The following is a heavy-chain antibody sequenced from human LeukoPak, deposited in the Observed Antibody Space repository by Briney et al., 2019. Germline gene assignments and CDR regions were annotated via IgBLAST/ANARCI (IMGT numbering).Heavy chain of an antibody. CDR1: GYSIGSGYY. CDR2: IYHSGST. J-gene: IGHJ4*02. Sequence: PSETLSLTCTVSGYSIGSGYYWGWIRPPPGKGLEWIGSIYHSGSTYYNPSLKSRVTISVDTSKNQFSLKLSSVTAADTAVYYCARAPDYGDLFDYWGQGTLVTVSS. CDR3: ARAPDYGDLFDY. V-gene: IGHV4-38-2*02. D-gene: IGHD4-17*01.